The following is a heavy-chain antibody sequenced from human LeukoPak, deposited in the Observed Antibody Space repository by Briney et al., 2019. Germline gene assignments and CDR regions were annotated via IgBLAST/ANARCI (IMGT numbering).Heavy chain of an antibody. J-gene: IGHJ1*01. CDR1: GFTFSNYA. D-gene: IGHD3-22*01. Sequence: GGSLRLSCAASGFTFSNYAMHWVRQAPGKGLEWLAVISYDGSNKYYADSVKGRFTISRDNSKNTLYLQMNSLRAEDTAVYYCARKYNYDSSGYSEAEYFQHWGQGTLVTVSS. CDR2: ISYDGSNK. CDR3: ARKYNYDSSGYSEAEYFQH. V-gene: IGHV3-30*04.